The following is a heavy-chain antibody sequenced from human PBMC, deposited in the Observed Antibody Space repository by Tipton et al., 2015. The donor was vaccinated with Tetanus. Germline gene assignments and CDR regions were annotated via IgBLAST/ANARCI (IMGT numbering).Heavy chain of an antibody. J-gene: IGHJ5*02. CDR1: GFTFSNYG. CDR2: MSKDGGFK. CDR3: AKIPPASGAARPNWFDP. Sequence: RSLRLSCAASGFTFSNYGMHWVRQAPGKGLEWVAVMSKDGGFKHYVDSAKGRFTISRDNAKNTLYLQMNSLRAEDTAVYYCAKIPPASGAARPNWFDPWGQGTLVTVSS. D-gene: IGHD6-6*01. V-gene: IGHV3-30*18.